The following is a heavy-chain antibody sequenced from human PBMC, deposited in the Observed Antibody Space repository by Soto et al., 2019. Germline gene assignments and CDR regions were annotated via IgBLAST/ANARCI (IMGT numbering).Heavy chain of an antibody. CDR1: GFTVSSNY. J-gene: IGHJ4*02. Sequence: EVQLVESGGGLVQPGGSLRLSCAASGFTVSSNYMRWVRQAPRKGLEWVSVIYSGGSTYYADSVKGRFTISRDNSKNTLYLQMNSLRAEDTAVYYCARDPTTAVGATHFDYWGQGTLVTVSS. CDR3: ARDPTTAVGATHFDY. CDR2: IYSGGST. V-gene: IGHV3-66*01. D-gene: IGHD1-26*01.